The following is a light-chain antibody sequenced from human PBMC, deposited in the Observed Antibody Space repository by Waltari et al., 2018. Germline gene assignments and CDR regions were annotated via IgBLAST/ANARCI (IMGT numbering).Light chain of an antibody. CDR1: SSDVGHYNY. V-gene: IGLV2-14*03. CDR2: DVS. CDR3: SSFTSASTVGVI. J-gene: IGLJ2*01. Sequence: QSALTQPASVSGSPGQSITISCTGTSSDVGHYNYVSWYQQRPGKAPKLMIYDVSYRPSGISSRFSGSKSGSTASLTIYGLQAEYEADYYCSSFTSASTVGVIFGGGTKLTVL.